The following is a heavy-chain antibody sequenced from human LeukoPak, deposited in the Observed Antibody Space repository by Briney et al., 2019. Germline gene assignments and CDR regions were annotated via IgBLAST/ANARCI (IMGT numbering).Heavy chain of an antibody. CDR2: ISSSSSYI. D-gene: IGHD1-26*01. Sequence: GGSLRLSCAASGFTFSSYRMNWVRQAPGKGLEWVSSISSSSSYIYYADSVKGRFTISRDNAKNSLYLQMNSLRAEDTAVYYCARAGVGATLNFDYWGQGTLVTVSS. J-gene: IGHJ4*02. CDR3: ARAGVGATLNFDY. V-gene: IGHV3-21*01. CDR1: GFTFSSYR.